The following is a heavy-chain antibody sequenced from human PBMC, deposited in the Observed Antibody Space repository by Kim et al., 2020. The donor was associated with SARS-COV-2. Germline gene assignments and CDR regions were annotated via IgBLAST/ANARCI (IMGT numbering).Heavy chain of an antibody. J-gene: IGHJ5*02. D-gene: IGHD5-18*01. CDR3: ARSHTAMVNGRFDP. Sequence: GGSLRLSCAASGFTFSSYAMHWVRQAPGKGLEWVAVISYDGSNKYYADSVKGRFTISRDNSKNTLYLQMNSLRAEDTAVYYCARSHTAMVNGRFDPWGQGTLVTVSS. CDR1: GFTFSSYA. V-gene: IGHV3-30-3*01. CDR2: ISYDGSNK.